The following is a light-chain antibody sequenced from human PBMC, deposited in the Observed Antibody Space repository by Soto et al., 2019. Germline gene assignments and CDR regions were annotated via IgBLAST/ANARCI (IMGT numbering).Light chain of an antibody. CDR2: AAS. J-gene: IGKJ1*01. V-gene: IGKV1-8*01. CDR3: QQYYSSPWK. CDR1: QGISSY. Sequence: AIRMTQSPSSFSASTGDRVTITCRASQGISSYLAWYQQKPGKAPKLLIYAASTLQSGVPSRFSGSGSGTDVTLTISCLQSEDFATYYCQQYYSSPWKFGQGTKVEIK.